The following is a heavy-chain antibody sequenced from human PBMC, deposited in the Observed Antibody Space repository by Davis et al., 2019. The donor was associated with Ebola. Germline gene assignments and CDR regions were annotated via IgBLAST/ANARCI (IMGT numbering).Heavy chain of an antibody. Sequence: PGGSLRLSCVASGFTFSSYAMSWVRQAPGKGLEWVLSINGKGSVGSTYYADSVEGRFTISRDNSKNTLYLQLNSLRAEDTATYYCARLDCTSASCYTGNFYYYYGVDVWGQGTTVTVSS. CDR3: ARLDCTSASCYTGNFYYYYGVDV. D-gene: IGHD2-2*02. J-gene: IGHJ6*02. CDR1: GFTFSSYA. V-gene: IGHV3-23*01. CDR2: INGKGSVGST.